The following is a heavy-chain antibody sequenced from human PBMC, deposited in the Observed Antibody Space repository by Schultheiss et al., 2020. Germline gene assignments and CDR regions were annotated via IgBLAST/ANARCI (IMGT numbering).Heavy chain of an antibody. CDR1: GYSFTLFG. D-gene: IGHD5-24*01. V-gene: IGHV1-18*04. CDR3: ARSEMATETYYYYYGMDV. J-gene: IGHJ6*02. CDR2: ISAYNGNT. Sequence: ASVKVSCKASGYSFTLFGISWVRQAPGQGLEWMGWISAYNGNTNYAQKFQGRVTITADESTSTAYMELSSLRSEDTAVYYCARSEMATETYYYYYGMDVWGQGTTVTVSS.